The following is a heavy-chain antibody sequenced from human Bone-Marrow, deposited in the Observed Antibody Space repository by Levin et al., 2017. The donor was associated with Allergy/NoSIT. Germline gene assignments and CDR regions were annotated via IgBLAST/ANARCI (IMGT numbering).Heavy chain of an antibody. J-gene: IGHJ4*02. CDR1: GFTFSGHW. CDR3: TRGGSNYNIDY. Sequence: GGSLRLSCEASGFTFSGHWMHWVRQAPGKGLVWVSHISPDGRDTSYADSVKGRFTMSRDNAKKTLYLQVNSLRAEDTAVYYCTRGGSNYNIDYWGQGILVTVSS. CDR2: ISPDGRDT. D-gene: IGHD1-14*01. V-gene: IGHV3-74*01.